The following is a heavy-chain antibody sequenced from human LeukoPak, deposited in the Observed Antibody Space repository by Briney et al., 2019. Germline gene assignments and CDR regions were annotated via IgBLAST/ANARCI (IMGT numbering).Heavy chain of an antibody. CDR2: IKQDGSEK. CDR1: GFTFSSYW. V-gene: IGHV3-7*01. D-gene: IGHD3-3*01. J-gene: IGHJ4*02. Sequence: GGSLRLSCAASGFTFSSYWMSWVRQAPGKGLEWVANIKQDGSEKDYVGSVKGRFTISRDNAKNSLYLQMNSLRAEDTAVYYCARELKYYDFWSGYYRPFDYWGQETLVTVSS. CDR3: ARELKYYDFWSGYYRPFDY.